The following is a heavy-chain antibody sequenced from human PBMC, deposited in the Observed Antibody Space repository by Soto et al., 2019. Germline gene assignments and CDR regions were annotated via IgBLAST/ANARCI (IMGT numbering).Heavy chain of an antibody. D-gene: IGHD6-19*01. V-gene: IGHV3-30*03. CDR1: GFNLGVFG. Sequence: SVRLSCAASGFNLGVFGMHWVRQAPCKGLEWLSVLSYEGSEEYYADSVRGRFTISRDNSKNTLFLQMDSLRVDDTGVYYCALTRRSSLLEVAGPGFEYWGQGTLVTVSS. J-gene: IGHJ4*02. CDR3: ALTRRSSLLEVAGPGFEY. CDR2: LSYEGSEE.